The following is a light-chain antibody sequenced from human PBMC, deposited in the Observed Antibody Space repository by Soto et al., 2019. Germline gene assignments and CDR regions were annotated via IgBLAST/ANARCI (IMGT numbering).Light chain of an antibody. V-gene: IGKV3-11*01. J-gene: IGKJ3*01. Sequence: EIVLTQSPATLSLSPGERATLSCRASQSVSSYLAWYQQKPGQAPRLPIYDASNRATGIPARFSGSGSGTDFTLTISSLEPEDFAVYYCQQRSNWPRGTFGPGTKVDIK. CDR3: QQRSNWPRGT. CDR1: QSVSSY. CDR2: DAS.